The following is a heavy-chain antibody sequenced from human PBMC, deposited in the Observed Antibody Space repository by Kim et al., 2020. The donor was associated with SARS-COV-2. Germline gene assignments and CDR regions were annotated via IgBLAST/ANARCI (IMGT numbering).Heavy chain of an antibody. CDR1: GGSISSYY. CDR2: IYYSGST. V-gene: IGHV4-59*13. Sequence: SETLSLTCTVSGGSISSYYWSWIRQPPGKGLEWIGYIYYSGSTNYNPSLKSRVTISVDTSKNQFSLKLSSVTAADTAVYYCASTLQLERLGGAMDVWGQGTTVTVSS. J-gene: IGHJ6*02. CDR3: ASTLQLERLGGAMDV. D-gene: IGHD1-1*01.